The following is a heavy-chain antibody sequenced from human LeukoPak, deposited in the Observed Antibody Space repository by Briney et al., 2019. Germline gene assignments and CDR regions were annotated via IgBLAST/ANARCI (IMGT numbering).Heavy chain of an antibody. CDR1: GGTFSSYA. D-gene: IGHD3-10*01. J-gene: IGHJ5*02. CDR3: ARRGRPNGSGNYATTNWFDP. V-gene: IGHV1-69*04. Sequence: SVKVSCKASGGTFSSYAISWVRQAPGQGLEWMGRIIPILGIANYAQKFQGRVTITADKSTSTAYMELSSLRSEDTAVYYCARRGRPNGSGNYATTNWFDPWGHGT. CDR2: IIPILGIA.